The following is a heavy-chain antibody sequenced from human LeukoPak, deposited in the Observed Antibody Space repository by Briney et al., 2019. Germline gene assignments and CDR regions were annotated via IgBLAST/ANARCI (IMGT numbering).Heavy chain of an antibody. V-gene: IGHV3-9*01. CDR3: AGAPETVTTGYYYYGMDV. D-gene: IGHD4-17*01. Sequence: GGSLRLSCAASGFTFDDYAMHWVRQAPGKGLEWVSGISWNSGSIGYADSVKGRFTISRDSAKNSLYLQMNSLRAEDTAVYYCAGAPETVTTGYYYYGMDVWGQGTTVTVSS. CDR1: GFTFDDYA. J-gene: IGHJ6*02. CDR2: ISWNSGSI.